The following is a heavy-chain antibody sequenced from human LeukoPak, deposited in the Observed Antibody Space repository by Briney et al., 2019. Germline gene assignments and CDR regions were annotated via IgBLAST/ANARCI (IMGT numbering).Heavy chain of an antibody. CDR3: ARANNGGFDY. CDR1: GFTFTNYW. Sequence: QPGGSLRLSCAASGFTFTNYWMHWVRQAPGKGLEWVANIKPDGSEQNYADSVKGRFTISRDNAKNSLYLHMNSLRADDTDVYYCARANNGGFDYWGQGALVTVSA. V-gene: IGHV3-7*01. J-gene: IGHJ4*02. D-gene: IGHD2-8*01. CDR2: IKPDGSEQ.